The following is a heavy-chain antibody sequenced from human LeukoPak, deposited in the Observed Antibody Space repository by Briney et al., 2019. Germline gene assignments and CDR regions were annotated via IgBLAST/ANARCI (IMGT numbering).Heavy chain of an antibody. Sequence: PSETLSLACTVSGGSVSSGSYYWSWIRQPPGTGLEWIGYIYYSGSTNYNPSLKSRVTISVDTSKNQFSLKLSSVTAADTAVYYCTRANYYDSTGYLPVVYPSDYWGQGTLVTVSS. CDR2: IYYSGST. J-gene: IGHJ4*02. D-gene: IGHD3-22*01. CDR3: TRANYYDSTGYLPVVYPSDY. V-gene: IGHV4-61*01. CDR1: GGSVSSGSYY.